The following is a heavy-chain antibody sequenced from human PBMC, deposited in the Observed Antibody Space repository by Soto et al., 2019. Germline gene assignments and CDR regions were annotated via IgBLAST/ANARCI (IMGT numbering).Heavy chain of an antibody. CDR3: TRGASWSFDI. Sequence: SETLSLTCAVSGDSFNDYWWKWVRQPPGKGLEFIGEIHPGGASNYNPSLKSRVTLSVDKSKSQFSLKLTSVTAADTAVYYCTRGASWSFDIWGQGTMVTVSS. CDR2: IHPGGAS. D-gene: IGHD3-10*01. V-gene: IGHV4-34*01. CDR1: GDSFNDYW. J-gene: IGHJ3*02.